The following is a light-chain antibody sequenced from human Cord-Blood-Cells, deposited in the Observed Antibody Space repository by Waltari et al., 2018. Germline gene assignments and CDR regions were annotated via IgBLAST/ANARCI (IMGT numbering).Light chain of an antibody. V-gene: IGKV1-5*03. CDR2: KAS. CDR3: QQYNSYWWT. J-gene: IGKJ1*01. CDR1: QSISSW. Sequence: DIQMTQSPSTLSASVGDRVTITCRARQSISSWLAWYQQKPGKAPKLLIYKASSLESGVPSRFSGSGSGTESTLTISSLQPDDFATYYCQQYNSYWWTFGQGTKVEIK.